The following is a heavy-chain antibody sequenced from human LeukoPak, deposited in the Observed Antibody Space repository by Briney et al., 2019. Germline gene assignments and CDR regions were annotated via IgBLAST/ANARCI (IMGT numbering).Heavy chain of an antibody. CDR3: ARVSGSYSSGWYYFDY. D-gene: IGHD6-19*01. V-gene: IGHV4-59*01. CDR1: GGSISSYY. CDR2: IYYSGST. Sequence: KASETLSLTCTVSGGSISSYYWSWIRQPPGKGLEWIGYIYYSGSTNYNPSLKSRVTISVDTSKNQFSLKLSSVTAADTAVYYCARVSGSYSSGWYYFDYWGQGTLVTVSS. J-gene: IGHJ4*02.